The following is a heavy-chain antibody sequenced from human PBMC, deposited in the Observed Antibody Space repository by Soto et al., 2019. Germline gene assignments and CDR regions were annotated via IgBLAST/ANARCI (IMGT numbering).Heavy chain of an antibody. D-gene: IGHD6-6*01. CDR2: IGTAGDP. CDR3: ARGSRHYSSSSVNYYYGTDV. CDR1: GFTFSSYD. J-gene: IGHJ6*02. V-gene: IGHV3-13*05. Sequence: GGSLRLSCAASGFTFSSYDMHWVRQATGKGLEWVSAIGTAGDPYYPGSVKGRFTISRENAKNSLYLQVNSLRAGDTAVYYCARGSRHYSSSSVNYYYGTDVWGQGTTVTVSS.